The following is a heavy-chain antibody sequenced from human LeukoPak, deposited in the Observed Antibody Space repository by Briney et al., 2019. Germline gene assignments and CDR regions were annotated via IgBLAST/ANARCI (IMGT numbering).Heavy chain of an antibody. V-gene: IGHV3-7*03. CDR2: IKQDGSEK. CDR1: GFTFSSYW. J-gene: IGHJ4*02. CDR3: AKPAISSRGWYYDY. D-gene: IGHD6-19*01. Sequence: GGSLRLSCAASGFTFSSYWMSWVRQAPGKGLEWVANIKQDGSEKYYVDSVKGRFTISRDNAKNSVYLQMNSLRGEDTAVYYCAKPAISSRGWYYDYWGQGTLVTVSS.